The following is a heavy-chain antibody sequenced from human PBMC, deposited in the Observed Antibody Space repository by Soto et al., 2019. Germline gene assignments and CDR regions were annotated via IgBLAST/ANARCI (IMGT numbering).Heavy chain of an antibody. CDR1: GDSLRGQS. J-gene: IGHJ6*02. Sequence: SETLSLTCAVVGDSLRGQSWNWIRQSPGKGLEWIGELDQGGGTNYNPSLKSRAIISDDTSKNQFSLTLTSVTAADTAVYYCAREDSYGWSGESLDVWGQGTTVTVSS. D-gene: IGHD6-19*01. CDR3: AREDSYGWSGESLDV. CDR2: LDQGGGT. V-gene: IGHV4-34*01.